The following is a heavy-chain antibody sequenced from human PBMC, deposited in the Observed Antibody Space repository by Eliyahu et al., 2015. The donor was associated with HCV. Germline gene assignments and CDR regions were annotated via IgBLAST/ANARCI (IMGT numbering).Heavy chain of an antibody. CDR2: ISSSSSTI. J-gene: IGHJ4*02. D-gene: IGHD6-19*01. CDR1: GFTFSSDS. CDR3: ARDFSSGWSY. V-gene: IGHV3-48*01. Sequence: EVQLVESGGGLVQPGGSLRLSCAASGFTFSSDSMNWVRQAPGKGLEWVSYISSSSSTIYYADSVKGRFTISRDNAKNSLYLQMNSLRAEDTAVYYCARDFSSGWSYWGQGTLVTVSS.